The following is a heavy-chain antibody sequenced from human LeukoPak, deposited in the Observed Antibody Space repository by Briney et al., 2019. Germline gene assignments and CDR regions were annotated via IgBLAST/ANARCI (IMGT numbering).Heavy chain of an antibody. CDR3: ARSPWGGAVAVYFDY. CDR1: VFTLSSYA. V-gene: IGHV3-64*01. J-gene: IGHJ4*02. Sequence: PGRTLRLSRAASVFTLSSYAMHWVPQAPGKGLEYVLANGCDGGTKEHANSVKGRFASARDNAKNTLYLQRGSLRAEDMAVYYCARSPWGGAVAVYFDYWGQGTLVTVS. CDR2: NGCDGGTK. D-gene: IGHD6-19*01.